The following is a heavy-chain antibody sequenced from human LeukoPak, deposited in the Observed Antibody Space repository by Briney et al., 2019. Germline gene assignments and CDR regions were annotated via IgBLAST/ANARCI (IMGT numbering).Heavy chain of an antibody. CDR3: AKRVPYSSSTVYFDS. Sequence: GGSLRLSCAASGFTFSTYGMNWVRQTPGKGLDWVSSISDDGKSTYYADSVKGRFTISRDNSKNILYLQMDSLRAEDTAVYCCAKRVPYSSSTVYFDSWGQGTLVIVSS. V-gene: IGHV3-23*01. CDR2: ISDDGKST. J-gene: IGHJ4*02. CDR1: GFTFSTYG. D-gene: IGHD6-6*01.